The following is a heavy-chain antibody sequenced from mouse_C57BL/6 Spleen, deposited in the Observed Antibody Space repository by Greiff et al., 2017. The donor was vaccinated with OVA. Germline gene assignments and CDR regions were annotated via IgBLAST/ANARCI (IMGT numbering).Heavy chain of an antibody. CDR2: INPNNGGT. D-gene: IGHD2-3*01. CDR1: GYTFTDYY. V-gene: IGHV1-26*01. Sequence: VQLQQSGPELVKPGASVKISCKASGYTFTDYYMNWVKQSHGKSLEWIGDINPNNGGTSYNQKFKGKATLTVDKSSSTAYMELRSLTSEDSAVYYCARGGYYLHWYFDVWGTGTTVTVSS. J-gene: IGHJ1*03. CDR3: ARGGYYLHWYFDV.